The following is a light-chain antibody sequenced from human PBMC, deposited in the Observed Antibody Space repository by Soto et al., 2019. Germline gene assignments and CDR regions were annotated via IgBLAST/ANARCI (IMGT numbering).Light chain of an antibody. Sequence: DIVMTQSPLSLPVTPGEPASISCRSSQSLLHSNGYNYLDWYLQKPGQSPQLLIYLGSNRASGVPDRFSGSGSGTDFTLKISRVEAEDVGVYYCMQALQTRSMYTFGQGTKLEIK. J-gene: IGKJ2*01. V-gene: IGKV2-28*01. CDR2: LGS. CDR1: QSLLHSNGYNY. CDR3: MQALQTRSMYT.